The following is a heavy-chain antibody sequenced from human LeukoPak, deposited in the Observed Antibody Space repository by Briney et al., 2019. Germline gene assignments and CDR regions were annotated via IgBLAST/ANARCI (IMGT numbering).Heavy chain of an antibody. J-gene: IGHJ4*02. V-gene: IGHV3-23*01. CDR2: IFGSGGDT. Sequence: GGSLSLSCAASGFTFSNFAVKWAPQTPGGGLEWVSSIFGSGGDTCYAEAGRGRFTISRVHYKNTPLMQMNSLRADGRAVFYCAKTDHASSHFYLFDYWGQGTLVTVSS. CDR3: AKTDHASSHFYLFDY. CDR1: GFTFSNFA. D-gene: IGHD2/OR15-2a*01.